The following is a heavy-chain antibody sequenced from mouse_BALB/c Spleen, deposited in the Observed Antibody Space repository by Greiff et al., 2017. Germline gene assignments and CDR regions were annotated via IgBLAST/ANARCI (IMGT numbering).Heavy chain of an antibody. Sequence: VQLVESGAELARPGASVKMSCKASGYTFTSYTMHWVQQRPGQGLEWIGYINPSSGYTNYKQKFKDKATLTAYKSSSTAYMQRSSLASEDSAVYYCAKGGGNYVFAYWGQGTLVTVSA. CDR3: AKGGGNYVFAY. D-gene: IGHD2-1*01. J-gene: IGHJ3*01. V-gene: IGHV1-4*01. CDR2: INPSSGYT. CDR1: GYTFTSYT.